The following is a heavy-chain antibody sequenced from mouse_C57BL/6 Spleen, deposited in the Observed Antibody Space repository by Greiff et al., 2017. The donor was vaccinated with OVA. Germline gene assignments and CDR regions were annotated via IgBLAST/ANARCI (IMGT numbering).Heavy chain of an antibody. CDR3: ARSQRYYYWYFDV. Sequence: EVQLVESGGGLVQPGGSLSLSCAASGFTFTDYYMSWVRQPPGKALEWLGFIRNKANGYTTEYSASVKGRFTISRDNSQSILYLQMNALRAEDSATYYCARSQRYYYWYFDVWGTGTTVTVSS. CDR2: IRNKANGYTT. D-gene: IGHD2-12*01. J-gene: IGHJ1*03. CDR1: GFTFTDYY. V-gene: IGHV7-3*01.